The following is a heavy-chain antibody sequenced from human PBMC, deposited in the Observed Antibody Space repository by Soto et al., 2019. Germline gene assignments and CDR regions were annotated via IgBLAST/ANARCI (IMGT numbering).Heavy chain of an antibody. CDR1: GFTFSGSA. CDR3: TTGYGSGGTCYPRFDP. J-gene: IGHJ5*02. V-gene: IGHV3-73*02. Sequence: EVQLVESGGGLVQPGGSLKLSCAASGFTFSGSAIHWVRQASGEGLEWVGRIKQNTYSDATAVAASVKGRFTISRDDSKNTAYLQLNSLKTEDTAVYYCTTGYGSGGTCYPRFDPWGQVMLVTVSS. CDR2: IKQNTYSDAT. D-gene: IGHD2-15*01.